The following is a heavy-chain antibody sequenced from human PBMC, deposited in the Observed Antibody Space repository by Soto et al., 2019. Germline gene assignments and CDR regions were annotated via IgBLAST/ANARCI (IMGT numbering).Heavy chain of an antibody. J-gene: IGHJ4*02. Sequence: GASVKVSCKASGYTFTSYAMHWVRQAPGQRLEWMGWINAGNGNTKYSQKFQGRVTITRDTSASTAYMELSSLRSEDTAVYYCARDSTILGVLAFDYWGQGTRVTVSS. CDR1: GYTFTSYA. V-gene: IGHV1-3*01. CDR3: ARDSTILGVLAFDY. D-gene: IGHD3-3*01. CDR2: INAGNGNT.